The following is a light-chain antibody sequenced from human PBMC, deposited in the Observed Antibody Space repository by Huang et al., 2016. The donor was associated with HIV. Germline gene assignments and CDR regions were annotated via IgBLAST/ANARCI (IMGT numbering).Light chain of an antibody. CDR2: EAS. CDR1: QSVSRN. Sequence: EIVLTQSPATLSLSPGERATLSCRASQSVSRNLGWYQQKFGKAPRPFIYEASTRATGIPARFSGSGSGTNFTLTISSLEPEDCAVYYCQQRDTFGPGTRLEIK. V-gene: IGKV3-11*01. J-gene: IGKJ5*01. CDR3: QQRDT.